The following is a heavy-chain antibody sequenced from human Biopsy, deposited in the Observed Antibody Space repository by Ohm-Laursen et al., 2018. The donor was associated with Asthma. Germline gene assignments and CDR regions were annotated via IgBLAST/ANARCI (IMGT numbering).Heavy chain of an antibody. CDR3: ARGYSGSDRIVYYYSGMEV. CDR1: GDSFSNYA. CDR2: LIPVLGTP. V-gene: IGHV1-69*01. Sequence: GSSVKVSCKPSGDSFSNYAISWVRQAPGQGLEWMGGLIPVLGTPDHAQMFEGRVTITADESTSTAYVELSSLSSEDTAVYYCARGYSGSDRIVYYYSGMEVWGQGTTVTVSS. D-gene: IGHD5-12*01. J-gene: IGHJ6*02.